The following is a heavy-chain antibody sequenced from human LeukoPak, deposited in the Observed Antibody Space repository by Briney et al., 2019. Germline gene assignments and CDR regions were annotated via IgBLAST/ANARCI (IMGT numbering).Heavy chain of an antibody. Sequence: GGSLRLSCGASGLTVSSNHMSWVRQAPGKGLEWVSVLYSGGTTDYADSVKGKFTISRDNSKNTLYLQMNSLRAEDTAVYYCARDRNSPRHLGYWGQGTLVTVS. CDR2: LYSGGTT. CDR3: ARDRNSPRHLGY. J-gene: IGHJ4*02. CDR1: GLTVSSNH. V-gene: IGHV3-66*01. D-gene: IGHD2/OR15-2a*01.